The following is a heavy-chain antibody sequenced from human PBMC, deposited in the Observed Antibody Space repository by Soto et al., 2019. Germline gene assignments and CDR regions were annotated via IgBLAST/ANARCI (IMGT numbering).Heavy chain of an antibody. D-gene: IGHD3-10*01. V-gene: IGHV3-30*18. CDR2: ISYDGSNN. CDR1: GFTFSSYG. CDR3: AKDRLLWFGESQWFESYYGMDV. Sequence: GGSLRLSCAASGFTFSSYGMHWVRQAPGKGLERVAFISYDGSNNYYADSVKGRFTISRDNSKNSLYLQMNSLRAEDTAVYYCAKDRLLWFGESQWFESYYGMDVWGQGTTVTVSS. J-gene: IGHJ6*02.